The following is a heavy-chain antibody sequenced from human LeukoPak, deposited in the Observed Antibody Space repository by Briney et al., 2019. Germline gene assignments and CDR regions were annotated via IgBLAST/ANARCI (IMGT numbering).Heavy chain of an antibody. V-gene: IGHV1-2*02. CDR1: VYTFTVYY. Sequence: ASVSVSFTASVYTFTVYYMHWVRQAPGQGGEGIGWINPNSGGTNYAQKFQGRVTMTRDTSISTAYMELSRLRSDDTAVYYCARGLEAVAGTSYWGQGTLVTVSS. J-gene: IGHJ4*02. D-gene: IGHD6-19*01. CDR2: INPNSGGT. CDR3: ARGLEAVAGTSY.